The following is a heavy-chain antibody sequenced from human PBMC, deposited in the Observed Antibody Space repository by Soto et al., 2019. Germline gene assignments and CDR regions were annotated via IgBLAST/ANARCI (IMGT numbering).Heavy chain of an antibody. CDR2: ISAYNGNT. CDR3: ARDHSSDCSSTSCSYGMDG. D-gene: IGHD2-2*01. V-gene: IGHV1-18*01. J-gene: IGHJ6*02. Sequence: EASVQVSCPHSGYTFTSYGTIWVRQAPGPGLEWMGWISAYNGNTNYAQKLQGRVTMTTDTSTSTAYMELRSLRSDDTAVYYCARDHSSDCSSTSCSYGMDGWGQGTTVTVSS. CDR1: GYTFTSYG.